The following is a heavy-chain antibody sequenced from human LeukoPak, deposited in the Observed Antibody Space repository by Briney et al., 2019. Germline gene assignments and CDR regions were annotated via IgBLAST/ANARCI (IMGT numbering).Heavy chain of an antibody. J-gene: IGHJ4*02. CDR2: ISSSSSYI. V-gene: IGHV3-21*01. Sequence: GGSLRLSCAASGFTFSSYSMNWVRQAPGKGLEWVSSISSSSSYIYYADSVKGRFTISRDNAKNSLYLQMNSLRAEDTAVYYCARDQAAAAGIGDYWGQGTLLTVSS. CDR1: GFTFSSYS. CDR3: ARDQAAAAGIGDY. D-gene: IGHD6-13*01.